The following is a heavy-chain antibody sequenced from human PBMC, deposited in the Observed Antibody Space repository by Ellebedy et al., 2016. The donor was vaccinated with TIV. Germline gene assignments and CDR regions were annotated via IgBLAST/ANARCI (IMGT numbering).Heavy chain of an antibody. J-gene: IGHJ4*02. CDR3: ARTSRYAYSSSCDY. CDR1: GYTFMSYS. Sequence: AASVKVSCKAPGYTFMSYSIAWVRQAPGQGLEWMGWVSGYNGNTNYAQKVQGRVTMTTDTSTNTAYMELRSLTSDDTAVYFCARTSRYAYSSSCDYWGQGTLVTVSS. CDR2: VSGYNGNT. V-gene: IGHV1-18*01. D-gene: IGHD6-13*01.